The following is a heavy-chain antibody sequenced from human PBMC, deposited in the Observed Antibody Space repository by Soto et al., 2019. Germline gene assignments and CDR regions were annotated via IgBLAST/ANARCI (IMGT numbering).Heavy chain of an antibody. Sequence: QVQLQESGPGLVKPSQTLSLTCTVSGGSISSGDYYWSWIRQPPGKGLEWIGYIYYSGSTYYNPSLKSRVTISVDTSKNQFSLKLSSVTAADTAVYYCARTRHVDYGGNHALDGMDVWGQGTTVTVSS. CDR3: ARTRHVDYGGNHALDGMDV. CDR2: IYYSGST. V-gene: IGHV4-30-4*01. J-gene: IGHJ6*02. CDR1: GGSISSGDYY. D-gene: IGHD4-17*01.